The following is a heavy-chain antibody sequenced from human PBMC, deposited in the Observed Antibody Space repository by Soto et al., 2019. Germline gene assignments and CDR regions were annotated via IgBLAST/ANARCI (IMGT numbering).Heavy chain of an antibody. D-gene: IGHD1-20*01. Sequence: GGSLRLSCAASGFTFSSYEMNWVRQAPGKGLEWVSYISSSGSTIYYADSVKGRFTISRDNAKNSLYLQMNSLRADDTAVYYCARPPKYNWNYFDYWGQGTLVTVSS. V-gene: IGHV3-48*03. CDR2: ISSSGSTI. J-gene: IGHJ4*02. CDR3: ARPPKYNWNYFDY. CDR1: GFTFSSYE.